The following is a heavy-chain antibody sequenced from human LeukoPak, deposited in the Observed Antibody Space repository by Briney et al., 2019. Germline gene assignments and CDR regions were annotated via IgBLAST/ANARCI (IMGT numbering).Heavy chain of an antibody. J-gene: IGHJ4*02. CDR1: GCTLSCAW. Sequence: PGGSLRLSCAAYGCTLSCAWITSVRQAPGKGLGWEANIKQDGSEKYDVECVEGRFTISRGNANISLYLQMTSLRAEDSCAYYCASDHLCRFDYWGQGTLVTVSS. V-gene: IGHV3-7*01. CDR2: IKQDGSEK. D-gene: IGHD2-21*01. CDR3: ASDHLCRFDY.